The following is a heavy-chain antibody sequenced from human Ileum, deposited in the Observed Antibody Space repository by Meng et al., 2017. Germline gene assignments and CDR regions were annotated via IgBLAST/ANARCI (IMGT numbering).Heavy chain of an antibody. CDR1: DFTFTGYG. CDR2: LGAHDYDP. D-gene: IGHD3-10*01. J-gene: IGHJ4*02. CDR3: ARGTPGRSYSDY. V-gene: IGHV1-18*01. Sequence: QVQPLQSGPEGKKPGASGKGYCKASDFTFTGYGVSWVRQAPGQGLEWMAWLGAHDYDPSHAPKFQGRVTVTADRPTATAYMELRSLRSDDTAVYYCARGTPGRSYSDYWGPGTLVTVSS.